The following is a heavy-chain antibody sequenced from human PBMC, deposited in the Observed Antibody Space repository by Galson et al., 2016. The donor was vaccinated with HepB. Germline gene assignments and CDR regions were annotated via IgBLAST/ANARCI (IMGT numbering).Heavy chain of an antibody. CDR2: ITTSSSNI. V-gene: IGHV3-21*01. Sequence: SLRLSCAASGFIFSDYSMNWVRQAPGKGLEWVSSITTSSSNIYYADSVKGRFTISRDNAKNSLYLQMNSLRAEDTAVYYCARDISSKSTTHQIDYWGQGTLVTVSS. CDR1: GFIFSDYS. D-gene: IGHD1-14*01. J-gene: IGHJ4*02. CDR3: ARDISSKSTTHQIDY.